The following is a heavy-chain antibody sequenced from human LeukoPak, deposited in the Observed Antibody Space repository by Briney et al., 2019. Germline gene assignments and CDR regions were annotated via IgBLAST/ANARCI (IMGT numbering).Heavy chain of an antibody. V-gene: IGHV4-59*12. CDR1: GGSINNYW. CDR3: ARDHIDGFNPNNWFDP. D-gene: IGHD5-24*01. J-gene: IGHJ5*02. Sequence: ASETLSLTCSVSGGSINNYWWSWIRQPPGKGLEWIGYIYRGETTNYNPSLKSRVTLSVDTSKNQISLTLTSVTAADTAVYYCARDHIDGFNPNNWFDPWGQGTLVTVSS. CDR2: IYRGETT.